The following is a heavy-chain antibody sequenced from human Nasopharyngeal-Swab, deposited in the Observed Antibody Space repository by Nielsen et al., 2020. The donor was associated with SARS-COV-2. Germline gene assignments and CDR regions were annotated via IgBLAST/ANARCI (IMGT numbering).Heavy chain of an antibody. V-gene: IGHV3-48*02. J-gene: IGHJ6*02. D-gene: IGHD1-1*01. CDR2: ISGSSLTI. Sequence: GESLKISCAASGFTYNSVNWVRQAPGKGLEWISYISGSSLTIYYADSVKGRFSISRDNAKNSLYLQMDSLRDEDTAVYYCATERGGDLNWYHGMDVWGQGTTVIVSS. CDR3: ATERGGDLNWYHGMDV. CDR1: GFTYNS.